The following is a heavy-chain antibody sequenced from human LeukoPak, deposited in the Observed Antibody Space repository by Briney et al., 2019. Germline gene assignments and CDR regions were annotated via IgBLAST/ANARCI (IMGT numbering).Heavy chain of an antibody. CDR2: IKSKTDGGTT. Sequence: GGSLRLSCAASGFTFSNAWMSWVRQAPGKGLEWVGRIKSKTDGGTTDYAAPVKGRFTISRDDSKNTLYLQMNSLQTEDTAVYYCTTKVLRYFDWLPPDDYWGQGTLVTVSS. D-gene: IGHD3-9*01. J-gene: IGHJ4*02. CDR3: TTKVLRYFDWLPPDDY. V-gene: IGHV3-15*01. CDR1: GFTFSNAW.